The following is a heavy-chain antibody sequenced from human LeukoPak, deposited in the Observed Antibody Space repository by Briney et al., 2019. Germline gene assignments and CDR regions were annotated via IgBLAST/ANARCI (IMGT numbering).Heavy chain of an antibody. CDR3: VSFYETY. CDR1: GNYW. J-gene: IGHJ4*02. CDR2: INSDGSWT. Sequence: PGGSLRLSCAASGNYWMHWVRQAPGKGRVWVSHINSDGSWTGYADSVKGRFTISKDNAKNTVYLQMNNLRAEDTAVYYCVSFYETYWGRGTLVTVSS. V-gene: IGHV3-74*01. D-gene: IGHD2-2*01.